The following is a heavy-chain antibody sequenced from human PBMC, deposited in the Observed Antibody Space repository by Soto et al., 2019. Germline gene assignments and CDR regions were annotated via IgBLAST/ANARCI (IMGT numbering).Heavy chain of an antibody. CDR3: GRGGGPYVWFNEF. Sequence: QEQLVQSGPEVKKPGSSVKVSCKDSGGLFSSFAISWVRQAPGQGLEWLGGVIPVFGTPTYAEKFQGRLTITADGATNTAYMELSSLRSGDTAVYYCGRGGGPYVWFNEFWGQGTLVTVSS. D-gene: IGHD3-16*01. CDR1: GGLFSSFA. J-gene: IGHJ4*02. V-gene: IGHV1-69*01. CDR2: VIPVFGTP.